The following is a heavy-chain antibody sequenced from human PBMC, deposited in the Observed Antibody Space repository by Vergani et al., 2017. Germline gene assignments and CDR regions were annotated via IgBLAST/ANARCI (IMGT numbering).Heavy chain of an antibody. CDR1: GYTFTNYY. J-gene: IGHJ4*02. Sequence: QVLLVQSGAVVKKPGASVRVSCKTSGYTFTNYYIHWVRQAPGQGLEWMGIINPSGGSTTYAQQFQGRLTMTRDTSTSTVYMDLSNLRSEDTAVYYCARPHGDILPPDPRRLDYWGQGTLVTVSS. V-gene: IGHV1-46*03. CDR3: ARPHGDILPPDPRRLDY. CDR2: INPSGGST.